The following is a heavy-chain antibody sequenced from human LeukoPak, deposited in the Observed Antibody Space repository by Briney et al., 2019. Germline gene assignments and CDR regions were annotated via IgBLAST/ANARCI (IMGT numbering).Heavy chain of an antibody. Sequence: ASVKVSCKASGYTFTSYGIHWVRQAPGQGLEWLGWINTNTGNPTYAQGFTGRFVFSLETPVSTSYLQISSLKAEDTAVYYCARGRGSSARLGYYFYYTDVWGKGTTVTVSS. CDR3: ARGRGSSARLGYYFYYTDV. J-gene: IGHJ6*03. CDR2: INTNTGNP. CDR1: GYTFTSYG. V-gene: IGHV7-4-1*02. D-gene: IGHD1-26*01.